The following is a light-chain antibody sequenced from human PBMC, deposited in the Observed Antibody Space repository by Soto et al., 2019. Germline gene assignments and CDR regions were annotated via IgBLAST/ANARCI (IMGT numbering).Light chain of an antibody. J-gene: IGKJ1*01. CDR1: QSVSSSY. CDR2: GAS. Sequence: IVMTQSPATRSVSPGERATLSCRASQSVSSSYLAWYQQKPGQAPRLLIYGASSRATGIPDRFSGSGSGTDFTLTISRLEPEDLAVHYCQQYGSSPKWTFGQGSKVDIK. V-gene: IGKV3-20*01. CDR3: QQYGSSPKWT.